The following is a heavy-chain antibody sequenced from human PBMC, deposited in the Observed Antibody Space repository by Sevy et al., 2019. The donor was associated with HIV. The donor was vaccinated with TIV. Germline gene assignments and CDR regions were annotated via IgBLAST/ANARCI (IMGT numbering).Heavy chain of an antibody. D-gene: IGHD3-10*01. J-gene: IGHJ4*02. CDR3: ARDLYYGSGSYYDY. CDR1: GYTFSRND. V-gene: IGHV1-8*01. CDR2: MNPKNGNT. Sequence: ASVKVSCKASGYTFSRNDIAWVRQATGQGLEWMGWMNPKNGNTDYAQQFQGRDTITKDTSISTVYMELTSLRSDDTAIYYCARDLYYGSGSYYDYWGQGTLVTVSS.